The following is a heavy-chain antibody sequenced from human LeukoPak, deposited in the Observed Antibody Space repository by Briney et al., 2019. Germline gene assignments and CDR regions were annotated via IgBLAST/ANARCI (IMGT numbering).Heavy chain of an antibody. J-gene: IGHJ4*02. D-gene: IGHD4-11*01. CDR3: TRDRTTITLFEL. V-gene: IGHV3-74*01. CDR2: ISPDGSTT. Sequence: GGSLRLSCAASGFSISSYWMHWVRQVPGKGPVWVSRISPDGSTTGYADSVKGRFTASRDNARNTLYLQINSLRAEDSAVYYCTRDRTTITLFELWGQGTLVTVSS. CDR1: GFSISSYW.